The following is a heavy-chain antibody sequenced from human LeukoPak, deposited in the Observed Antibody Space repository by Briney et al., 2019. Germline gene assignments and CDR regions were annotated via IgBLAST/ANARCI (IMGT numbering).Heavy chain of an antibody. CDR1: GFTFSSYG. CDR3: AKEAGYGDYRPDL. D-gene: IGHD4-17*01. J-gene: IGHJ2*01. CDR2: ISYDGSNK. Sequence: GGSLRLSCAASGFTFSSYGMHWVRQAPGKGLEWVAVISYDGSNKYYADSVKGRFTISRDNSKNTLYLQMNSLRAEDTAVYYCAKEAGYGDYRPDLWGRGTLVTVSS. V-gene: IGHV3-30*18.